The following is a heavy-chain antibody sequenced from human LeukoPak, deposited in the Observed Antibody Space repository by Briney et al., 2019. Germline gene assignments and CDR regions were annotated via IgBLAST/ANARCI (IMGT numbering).Heavy chain of an antibody. CDR3: AGAGYYYDSSGPRDAKYYFDY. D-gene: IGHD3-22*01. Sequence: ASVKVSCKASGGTFSSYAISWVRQAPGQGLEWMGGIIPIFGTANYAQKFQGRVTITADESTSTAYMELSSLRSEDTAVYYCAGAGYYYDSSGPRDAKYYFDYWGQGTLVTVSS. V-gene: IGHV1-69*13. CDR2: IIPIFGTA. CDR1: GGTFSSYA. J-gene: IGHJ4*02.